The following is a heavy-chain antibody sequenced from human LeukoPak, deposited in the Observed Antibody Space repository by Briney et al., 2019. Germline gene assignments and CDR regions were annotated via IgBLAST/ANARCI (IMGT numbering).Heavy chain of an antibody. CDR2: MNPNSGNT. J-gene: IGHJ5*02. D-gene: IGHD6-13*01. CDR3: ARHSSSWYAWFDP. Sequence: ASVKVSCKASGYTFTSYDINWVRQATGQGLERMGWMNPNSGNTGYAQKFQGRVTMTRNTSISTAYMELSSLKASDTAMYYCARHSSSWYAWFDPWGQGTLVTVSS. CDR1: GYTFTSYD. V-gene: IGHV1-8*01.